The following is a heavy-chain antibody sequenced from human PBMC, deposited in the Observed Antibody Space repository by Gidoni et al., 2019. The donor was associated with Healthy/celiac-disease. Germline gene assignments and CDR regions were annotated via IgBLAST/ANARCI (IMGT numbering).Heavy chain of an antibody. Sequence: QVQLQESGPGLAKPSQTLSLTCTVSGGSIRSGGYYWRWIRQHPGKGLEWIGYIYYSGSTYYNPSLKSRVTISVDTSKNQFSLKLSSVTAADTAVYYCARDGSGYCSGGSCYYYGMDVWGQGTTVTVSS. CDR1: GGSIRSGGYY. CDR3: ARDGSGYCSGGSCYYYGMDV. CDR2: IYYSGST. D-gene: IGHD2-15*01. V-gene: IGHV4-31*03. J-gene: IGHJ6*02.